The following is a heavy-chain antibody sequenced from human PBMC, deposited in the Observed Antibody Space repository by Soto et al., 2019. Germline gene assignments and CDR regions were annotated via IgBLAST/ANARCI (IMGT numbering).Heavy chain of an antibody. CDR2: IKSKTDGGTT. CDR1: GFTFSNAW. Sequence: GGSLRLSCAASGFTFSNAWMSWVRQAPGKGLEWVGRIKSKTDGGTTDYAAPVKGRFTISRDDSKNTLYLQMNSLKTEDTAVYYCTTAFRYNWNHGFDYWGQGTLVTVSS. CDR3: TTAFRYNWNHGFDY. V-gene: IGHV3-15*01. D-gene: IGHD1-20*01. J-gene: IGHJ4*02.